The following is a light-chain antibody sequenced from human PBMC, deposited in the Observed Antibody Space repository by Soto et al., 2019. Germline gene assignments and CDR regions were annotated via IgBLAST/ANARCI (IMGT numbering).Light chain of an antibody. CDR3: SSYTTSNTRQIV. Sequence: QSVLPQPASLSGSPGQSITISCPGTSSDVGGYNYVSWYQHHPGKAPKLLIYDVSNRPSGISNRFSGSKSDNTASLTISGLQPEDEADYYCSSYTTSNTRQIVFGTGTKVTVL. CDR1: SSDVGGYNY. V-gene: IGLV2-14*03. CDR2: DVS. J-gene: IGLJ1*01.